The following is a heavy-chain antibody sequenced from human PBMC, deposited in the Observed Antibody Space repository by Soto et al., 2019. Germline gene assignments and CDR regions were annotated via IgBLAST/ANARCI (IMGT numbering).Heavy chain of an antibody. J-gene: IGHJ2*01. CDR1: GASMSSGGYY. CDR2: IYYSGST. D-gene: IGHD6-19*01. V-gene: IGHV4-31*03. Sequence: QVQLQESGPGLVKPSQTLSLTCTVSGASMSSGGYYWNWIRQHPGKGLEWIGYIYYSGSTYYNPSLKSRVTISVDTTKNEFSLKLSSVTAADTAVYYCARDGRGRGIAVAGRFWYFDLWGRGTLVTVSS. CDR3: ARDGRGRGIAVAGRFWYFDL.